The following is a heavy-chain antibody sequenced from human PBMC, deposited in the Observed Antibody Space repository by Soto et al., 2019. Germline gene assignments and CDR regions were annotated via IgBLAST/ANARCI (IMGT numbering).Heavy chain of an antibody. CDR1: GFTVSNNY. Sequence: EVQLVESGGGLIQPGGSLRLSCAVSGFTVSNNYMSWVRQAPGKGLEGVSVIYSGGYTAYGDSVKGRFTISRDNSKNPLNLQKKTLEPHAPAVYFWCAPPGGGGYWGQGTLVTVSS. D-gene: IGHD3-10*01. CDR3: CAPPGGGGY. V-gene: IGHV3-53*01. J-gene: IGHJ4*02. CDR2: IYSGGYT.